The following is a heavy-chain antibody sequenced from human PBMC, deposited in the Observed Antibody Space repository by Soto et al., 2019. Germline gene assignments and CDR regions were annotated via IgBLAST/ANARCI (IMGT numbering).Heavy chain of an antibody. CDR1: GGSVSNYY. CDR2: IYFTGGT. D-gene: IGHD5-12*01. V-gene: IGHV4-59*02. J-gene: IGHJ4*02. CDR3: ARVGSGYIRGFDY. Sequence: SETLALTCTVPGGSVSNYYGGWIRQPPGKGLEWIGYIYFTGGTRYNSSLKSRVTISVDTSKNQFSLKLYSVTAADTAAYYCARVGSGYIRGFDYWGQGILVTVSS.